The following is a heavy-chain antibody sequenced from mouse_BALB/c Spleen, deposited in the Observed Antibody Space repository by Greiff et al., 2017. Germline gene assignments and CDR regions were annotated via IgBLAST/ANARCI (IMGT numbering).Heavy chain of an antibody. D-gene: IGHD2-1*01. CDR3: VRQNGNYPHYAMDY. Sequence: EVQLVESGGGLVQPKGSLKLSCAASGFTFNTYAMNWVRQAPGKGLEWVARIRSKSNNYATYYADSVKDRFTISRDDSQSMLYLQMNNLKTEDTAMYYCVRQNGNYPHYAMDYWGQGTSVTVSS. CDR1: GFTFNTYA. J-gene: IGHJ4*01. CDR2: IRSKSNNYAT. V-gene: IGHV10-1*02.